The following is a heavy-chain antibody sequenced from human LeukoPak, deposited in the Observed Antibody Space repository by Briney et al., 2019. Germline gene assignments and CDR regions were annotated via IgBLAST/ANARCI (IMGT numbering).Heavy chain of an antibody. CDR1: GGTISSHY. J-gene: IGHJ3*02. Sequence: PSETLSLTCSVSGGTISSHYYNWIRQPPGKGLEWIGYVYYTGSANYNPSLKSRVTISIDTSKNQFSLKLSSVTAADTAVYYCARGRLVLLWFGELPDNAFDIWGQGTMVTVSS. CDR2: VYYTGSA. V-gene: IGHV4-59*11. CDR3: ARGRLVLLWFGELPDNAFDI. D-gene: IGHD3-10*01.